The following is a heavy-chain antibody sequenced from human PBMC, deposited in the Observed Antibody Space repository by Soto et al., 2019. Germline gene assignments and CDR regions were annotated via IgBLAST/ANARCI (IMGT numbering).Heavy chain of an antibody. CDR1: GFTFSSYD. J-gene: IGHJ4*02. CDR3: ARTTTTKSRDY. CDR2: ISVTGSGT. D-gene: IGHD4-17*01. V-gene: IGHV3-23*01. Sequence: EVQLLESGGGLVQPGGSLGLSCAASGFTFSSYDMSWVRQAPGKGLEYVSSISVTGSGTYYADPVKGRFTISRDNSKNTLYLQMNSLTVEDTAVYYCARTTTTKSRDYWGQGTLVTVSS.